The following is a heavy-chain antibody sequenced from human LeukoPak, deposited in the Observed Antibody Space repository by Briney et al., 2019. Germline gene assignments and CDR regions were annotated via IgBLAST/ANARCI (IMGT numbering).Heavy chain of an antibody. CDR1: GFTFSSYA. CDR2: ISYDGSNK. D-gene: IGHD1-26*01. CDR3: ARDRGGSYPFDY. J-gene: IGHJ4*02. Sequence: GGSLRLSCAASGFTFSSYAMHWVRQAPGKGLEWVAVISYDGSNKYYADSVKGRFTISRDNSKNTLYLQMNSLRAEDTAVYYCARDRGGSYPFDYWGQGTLVTVSS. V-gene: IGHV3-30-3*01.